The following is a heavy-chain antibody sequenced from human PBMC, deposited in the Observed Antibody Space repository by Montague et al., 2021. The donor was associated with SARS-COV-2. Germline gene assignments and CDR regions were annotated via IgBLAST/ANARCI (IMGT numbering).Heavy chain of an antibody. D-gene: IGHD3-10*01. V-gene: IGHV4-39*01. CDR1: GDSFNSPKYY. Sequence: SETLSLTCTVSGDSFNSPKYYCAWIRQPPGKGLEWIGSSYYSGTTXDKPSLRSQVTISVDTSKTQFSLKMNSVTAADTAVYYCARGSYGSGSYHAFDIWSQGTMVAVSS. CDR2: SYYSGTT. CDR3: ARGSYGSGSYHAFDI. J-gene: IGHJ3*02.